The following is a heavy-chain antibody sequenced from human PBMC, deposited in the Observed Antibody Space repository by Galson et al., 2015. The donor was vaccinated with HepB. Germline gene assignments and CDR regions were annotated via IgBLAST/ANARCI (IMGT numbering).Heavy chain of an antibody. Sequence: SETLSLTCTVSGGSISSSSYYWGWIRQPPGKGLEWIGSIYYSGSTYYNPSLKSRVTISVDTSKNQFSLKLSSVTAADTAVYYCARDGEYQLLVLRGWFDPWGQGTLVTVSS. CDR2: IYYSGST. J-gene: IGHJ5*02. CDR1: GGSISSSSYY. V-gene: IGHV4-39*07. CDR3: ARDGEYQLLVLRGWFDP. D-gene: IGHD2-2*01.